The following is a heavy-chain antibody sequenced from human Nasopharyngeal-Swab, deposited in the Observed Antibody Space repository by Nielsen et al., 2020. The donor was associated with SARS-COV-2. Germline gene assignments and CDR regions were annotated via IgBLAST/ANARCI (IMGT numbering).Heavy chain of an antibody. V-gene: IGHV4-39*07. D-gene: IGHD6-13*01. Sequence: SETLSLTCTVSGGSISSSSYYWGWIRQPPGKGLEWIGSIYYSGSTYYNPSLKSRVTISVDTSKNQFSLKLSSVTAEDTAVYYCAMIAAAGHFDYWGQGTLVTVSS. CDR2: IYYSGST. J-gene: IGHJ4*02. CDR1: GGSISSSSYY. CDR3: AMIAAAGHFDY.